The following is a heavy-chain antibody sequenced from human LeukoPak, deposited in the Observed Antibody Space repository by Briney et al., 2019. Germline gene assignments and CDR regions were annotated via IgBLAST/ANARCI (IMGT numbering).Heavy chain of an antibody. V-gene: IGHV3-53*01. CDR1: GFTVSSNY. CDR2: IYSDART. Sequence: GESLRLSCAASGFTVSSNYMTWVRQAPGKGLEWVSVIYSDARTYYADSVKGRFTISRDNSKNTLYLQMNSLRAEDTAVYYCARFLTGTFYYFDYWGQGTLVTVSS. D-gene: IGHD3-9*01. J-gene: IGHJ4*02. CDR3: ARFLTGTFYYFDY.